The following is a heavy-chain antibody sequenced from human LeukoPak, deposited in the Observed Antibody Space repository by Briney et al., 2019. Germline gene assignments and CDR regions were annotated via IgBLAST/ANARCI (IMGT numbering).Heavy chain of an antibody. Sequence: GASLKVSCKTSGYTFIRYSIGWVRQAPGQGLEWMGWISTYNGDTKYAQKFQGRVTMTRDTSTNTVYMELSSLRSEDTAVYYCARGPSITMIRGGQWYYYMDVWGKGTTVTISS. CDR3: ARGPSITMIRGGQWYYYMDV. CDR1: GYTFIRYS. D-gene: IGHD3-10*01. J-gene: IGHJ6*03. CDR2: ISTYNGDT. V-gene: IGHV1-18*01.